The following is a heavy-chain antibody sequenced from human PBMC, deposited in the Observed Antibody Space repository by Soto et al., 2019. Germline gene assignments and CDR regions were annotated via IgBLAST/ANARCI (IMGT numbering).Heavy chain of an antibody. Sequence: PSETLYLTCTVSGGSISSSSYYWGWIRQPPGKELEWIGSIYNSGSTYYNPSLKSRVTISVDTSKNQFSLKLSSVTAADTAVYYCAKGGSGSYSNAFDIWGQGTMVT. CDR2: IYNSGST. J-gene: IGHJ3*02. CDR1: GGSISSSSYY. D-gene: IGHD3-10*01. CDR3: AKGGSGSYSNAFDI. V-gene: IGHV4-39*01.